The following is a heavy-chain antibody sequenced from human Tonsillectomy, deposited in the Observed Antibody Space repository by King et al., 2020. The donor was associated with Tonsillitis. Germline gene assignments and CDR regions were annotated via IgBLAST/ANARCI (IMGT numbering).Heavy chain of an antibody. V-gene: IGHV3-11*01. CDR1: GFTFSDYY. CDR3: ATGTSYDFWSAYYGAFDS. J-gene: IGHJ3*02. Sequence: VQLVESGGGLAKPGGSLRLSCAASGFTFSDYYMSWIRQAPGKGLEWVSYISSSGSTIYYGDSVKGRFTISRDNAKNSLYLQMNSLRAEDTAVYYCATGTSYDFWSAYYGAFDSWGRGTMVTVSS. D-gene: IGHD3-3*01. CDR2: ISSSGSTI.